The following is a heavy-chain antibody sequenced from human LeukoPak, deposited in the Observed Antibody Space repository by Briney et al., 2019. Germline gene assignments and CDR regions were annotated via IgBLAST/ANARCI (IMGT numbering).Heavy chain of an antibody. D-gene: IGHD1-1*01. CDR2: VSYDGSNK. CDR1: GFIFSNYG. CDR3: AKAETMTQRGYFDY. V-gene: IGHV3-30*18. J-gene: IGHJ4*02. Sequence: GGSLRLSCAASGFIFSNYGMHWVRQAPGKGLEWVAVVSYDGSNKYYADSVKGRFTISRDNPKNTLSLQMSSLRAEDTAVYYCAKAETMTQRGYFDYWGQGTLVTVSS.